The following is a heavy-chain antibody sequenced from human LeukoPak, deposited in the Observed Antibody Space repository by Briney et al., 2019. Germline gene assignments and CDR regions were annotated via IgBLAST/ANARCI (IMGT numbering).Heavy chain of an antibody. D-gene: IGHD2-2*01. CDR3: ARSNCSSTSCYFFSDYYYGMDV. Sequence: PSETLSLTCTVSGGSISSYYWSWIRQPPGKGLEWIGYIYYSGSTNYNPSLKSRVTISVDTSKNQFSLKLSSVTAADTAVYYCARSNCSSTSCYFFSDYYYGMDVWGQGTTVTVSS. CDR2: IYYSGST. CDR1: GGSISSYY. V-gene: IGHV4-59*08. J-gene: IGHJ6*02.